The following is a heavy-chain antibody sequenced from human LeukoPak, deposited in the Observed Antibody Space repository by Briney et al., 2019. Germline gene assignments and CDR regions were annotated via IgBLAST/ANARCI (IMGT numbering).Heavy chain of an antibody. CDR3: ARRGVAATSEYYYYYYMDV. Sequence: PGGSLRLSCAASGFTFDDYGLSWVRQAPGKGLEWVSYVSSGSSTIYYADSVKGRFTVSRDNGKRSLYLHMNSLRAEDTAVYYCARRGVAATSEYYYYYYMDVWGKGTTVTISS. CDR1: GFTFDDYG. D-gene: IGHD2-15*01. CDR2: VSSGSSTI. J-gene: IGHJ6*03. V-gene: IGHV3-11*04.